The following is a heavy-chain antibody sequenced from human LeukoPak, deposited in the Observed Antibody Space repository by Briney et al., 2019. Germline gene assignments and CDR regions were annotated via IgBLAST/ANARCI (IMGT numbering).Heavy chain of an antibody. Sequence: GASVKVSCKASGYTFTGYYMHWVRQAPGQGLEWMGWINPNSGGTNYAQKFQGRVTMTRDTSISTAYMELSRLRSDDTAVYYCARDHPDCSSTSCPDYWGQGTLVTVSS. CDR3: ARDHPDCSSTSCPDY. V-gene: IGHV1-2*02. D-gene: IGHD2-2*01. J-gene: IGHJ4*02. CDR1: GYTFTGYY. CDR2: INPNSGGT.